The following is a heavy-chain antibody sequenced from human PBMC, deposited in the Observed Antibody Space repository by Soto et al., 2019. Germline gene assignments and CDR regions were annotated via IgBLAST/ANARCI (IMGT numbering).Heavy chain of an antibody. CDR1: GGSFSGYY. Sequence: PSETLSLTCAVYGGSFSGYYWSWIRQPPGKGLEWIGEINHSGSTNYNPSLKSRVTISVDTSKNQFSLKLSSVTAADTAVYYCARSTQWLVFDYWGQGTLVTSPQ. V-gene: IGHV4-34*01. CDR3: ARSTQWLVFDY. CDR2: INHSGST. D-gene: IGHD6-19*01. J-gene: IGHJ4*02.